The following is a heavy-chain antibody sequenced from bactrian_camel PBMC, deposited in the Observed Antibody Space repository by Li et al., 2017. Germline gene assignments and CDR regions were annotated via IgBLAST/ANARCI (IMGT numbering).Heavy chain of an antibody. J-gene: IGHJ4*01. CDR1: GYIHTTYT. V-gene: IGHV3S68*01. Sequence: HVQLVESGGGSVQAGESLRLSCTISGYIHTTYTMAWFRQAPGGEREGVASIYSNADLTRYADSVAGRFAISQDKDKSTLDLQMNSLKPEDTAMYYCAADKTWYTNSLIDTAYNYWARAPRSPSP. CDR2: IYSNADLT. D-gene: IGHD3*01.